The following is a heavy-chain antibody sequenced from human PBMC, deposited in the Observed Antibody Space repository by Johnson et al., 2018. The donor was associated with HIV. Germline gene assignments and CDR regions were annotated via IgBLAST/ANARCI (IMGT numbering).Heavy chain of an antibody. D-gene: IGHD7-27*01. V-gene: IGHV3-30*18. CDR3: AKDRNWGRLFDGFDI. CDR1: GFTLSTYG. Sequence: QVQLVESGGGVVQSGRSLRLSCVASGFTLSTYGMHWVRQAPGKGLEWVAVMSYDGSNKYYADSVKGRFTISRDSSKNTLYLQMNSLRPEDTAVYYCAKDRNWGRLFDGFDIWGRGTMVTVSS. J-gene: IGHJ3*02. CDR2: MSYDGSNK.